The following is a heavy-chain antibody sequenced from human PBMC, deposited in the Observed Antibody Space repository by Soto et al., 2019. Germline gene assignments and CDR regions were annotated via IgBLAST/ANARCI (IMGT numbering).Heavy chain of an antibody. J-gene: IGHJ6*02. CDR3: ARDPDPSLELLYGMDV. V-gene: IGHV3-30*03. CDR1: GFTFSSYG. CDR2: ISYDGSNK. D-gene: IGHD1-7*01. Sequence: GGSLRLSCAASGFTFSSYGMHWVRQAPGKGLEWVAVISYDGSNKYYADSVKGRFTISRDNSKNTLYLQMNSLRAEDTAVYYCARDPDPSLELLYGMDVWGQGTTVTVSS.